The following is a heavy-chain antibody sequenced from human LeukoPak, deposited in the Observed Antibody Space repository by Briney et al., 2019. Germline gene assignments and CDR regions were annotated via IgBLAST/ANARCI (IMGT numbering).Heavy chain of an antibody. CDR1: GFTFSSYA. CDR2: ISGSGGST. V-gene: IGHV3-23*01. Sequence: SGGSLRLSCAASGFTFSSYAMSWVRQAPGKGLEWVSAISGSGGSTYYADSVRGRFTISRDNSKNTLYLQMGSLRVEDMAVYYCARVGGTNVFDIWGQGTMVTVSS. D-gene: IGHD1-26*01. J-gene: IGHJ3*02. CDR3: ARVGGTNVFDI.